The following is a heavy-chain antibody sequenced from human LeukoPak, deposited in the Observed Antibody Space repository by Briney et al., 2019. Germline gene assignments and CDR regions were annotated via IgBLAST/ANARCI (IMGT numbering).Heavy chain of an antibody. CDR3: AKADKYDSSGFDY. V-gene: IGHV3-23*01. Sequence: GGSLRLSCVVSGISLSDYAMTWVRQAPGTGLEWVSYISERGGSTTYADSVKGRFTISRDNSRNTLYLQMNSLRADDTAVYYCAKADKYDSSGFDYWGQGTLVTVSS. CDR2: ISERGGST. CDR1: GISLSDYA. J-gene: IGHJ4*02. D-gene: IGHD3-22*01.